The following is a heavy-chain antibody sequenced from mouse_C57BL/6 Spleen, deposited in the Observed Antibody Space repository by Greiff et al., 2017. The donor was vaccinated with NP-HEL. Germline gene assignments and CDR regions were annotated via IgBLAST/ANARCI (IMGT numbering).Heavy chain of an antibody. Sequence: VQLQQSGAELVKPGASVKISCKASGYAFSSYWMNWVKQRPGKGLEWIGQIYPGDGDTNYNGKFKGKATLTADKSSSTAYMQLSSLTSEDSAVYFCAREGYGYVLFAYWGQGTLVTVSA. J-gene: IGHJ3*01. CDR2: IYPGDGDT. D-gene: IGHD2-2*01. V-gene: IGHV1-80*01. CDR1: GYAFSSYW. CDR3: AREGYGYVLFAY.